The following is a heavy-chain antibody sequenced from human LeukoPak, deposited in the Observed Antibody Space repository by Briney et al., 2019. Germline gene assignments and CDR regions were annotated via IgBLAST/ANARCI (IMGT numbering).Heavy chain of an antibody. CDR3: GRSGDGYNIYG. CDR1: GGTFSSYA. Sequence: SVKVSCKASGGTFSSYAISWVRQAPGQGLEWMGRIIPILGIANYAQKFQGRVTITADKSTSTAYMELSSLRSEDTAVYYCGRSGDGYNIYGWGQGTLVTVSS. V-gene: IGHV1-69*04. D-gene: IGHD5-24*01. J-gene: IGHJ4*02. CDR2: IIPILGIA.